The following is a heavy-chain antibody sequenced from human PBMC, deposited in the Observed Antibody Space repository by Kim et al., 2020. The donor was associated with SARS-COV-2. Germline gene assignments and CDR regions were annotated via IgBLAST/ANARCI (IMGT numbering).Heavy chain of an antibody. CDR1: GYAFTNYA. D-gene: IGHD1-1*01. J-gene: IGHJ4*02. CDR3: ARGGQLWSSYFYF. V-gene: IGHV1-18*04. CDR2: VSAFTGNT. Sequence: ASVKVSCKASGYAFTNYAIGWVRQAPGPGLEWMGWVSAFTGNTNYAKKFEGRLSLATDPSTSTAYMEMRSLSSYDTAIYFCARGGQLWSSYFYFWCQGTL.